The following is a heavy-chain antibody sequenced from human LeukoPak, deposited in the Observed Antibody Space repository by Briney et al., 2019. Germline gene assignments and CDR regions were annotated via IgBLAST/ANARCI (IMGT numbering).Heavy chain of an antibody. D-gene: IGHD3-22*01. V-gene: IGHV1-46*01. Sequence: APVKVSCKASGYTFTSYYMHWVRQAPGQGLEWMGIINPSGGSTSYAQKFQGRVTMTRDTSTSTVYMELSSLRSEDTAVYYCARGGDYDSSGYYLPYYYYGMDVWGQGTTVTVSS. CDR1: GYTFTSYY. J-gene: IGHJ6*02. CDR2: INPSGGST. CDR3: ARGGDYDSSGYYLPYYYYGMDV.